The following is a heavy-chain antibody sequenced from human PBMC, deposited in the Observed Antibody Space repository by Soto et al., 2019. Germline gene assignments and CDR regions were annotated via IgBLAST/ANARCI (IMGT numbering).Heavy chain of an antibody. D-gene: IGHD4-17*01. CDR3: ARTPDYHKNWFDP. J-gene: IGHJ5*02. CDR1: GGSVSSSSCY. Sequence: TSETLSLTCTVSGGSVSSSSCYWGWIRQPPGKGLEWIGSIYYSGSTYYNPSLKSRVTISVDKSINTAYLQWSSLEASDTAIYYCARTPDYHKNWFDPWGQGTLVTVSS. CDR2: IYYSGST. V-gene: IGHV4-39*02.